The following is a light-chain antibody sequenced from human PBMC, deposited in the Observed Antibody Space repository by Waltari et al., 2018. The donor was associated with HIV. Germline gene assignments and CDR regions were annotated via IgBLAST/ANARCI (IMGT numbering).Light chain of an antibody. CDR1: QTLLHTDGKTY. V-gene: IGKV2D-29*01. CDR3: MQSIKLPLT. CDR2: EVS. Sequence: IVLTQTPLSLSVTAVQPASISCKSSQTLLHTDGKTYLYWYLQKAGQPPQFLINEVSNRFSRVPDRFSGGGSGTEFSLKISRVEAEDVGIYYCMQSIKLPLTFGGGTKVEIK. J-gene: IGKJ4*01.